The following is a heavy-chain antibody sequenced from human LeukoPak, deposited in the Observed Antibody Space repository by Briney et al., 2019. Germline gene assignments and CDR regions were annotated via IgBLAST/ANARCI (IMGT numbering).Heavy chain of an antibody. J-gene: IGHJ5*02. CDR2: IWRGGNYK. D-gene: IGHD6-19*01. CDR3: VIDPPDSGWAFWS. CDR1: GFNFRMHA. Sequence: PGRSLTLSCSASGFNFRMHAMHWVRQAPGKGLEWVAMIWRGGNYKFYVDSVKDRSTIFRDDSRSMLYLQMDSLTAEDTAVYYCVIDPPDSGWAFWSWGQGALVTVSS. V-gene: IGHV3-33*01.